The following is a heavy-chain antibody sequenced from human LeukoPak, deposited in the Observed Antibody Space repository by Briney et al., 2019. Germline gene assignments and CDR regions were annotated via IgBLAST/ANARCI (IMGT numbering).Heavy chain of an antibody. Sequence: PSETLSLTCTVSGGSISRYYWSWIRQPPGKGLEWIGYIYYSGNTNYNPSLKSRVTISVDTSKNQFSLRLSSVTAADTAVYYCARLLTNGSGSYDHWGQGTLVTVSS. CDR2: IYYSGNT. CDR1: GGSISRYY. CDR3: ARLLTNGSGSYDH. D-gene: IGHD3-10*01. J-gene: IGHJ4*02. V-gene: IGHV4-59*08.